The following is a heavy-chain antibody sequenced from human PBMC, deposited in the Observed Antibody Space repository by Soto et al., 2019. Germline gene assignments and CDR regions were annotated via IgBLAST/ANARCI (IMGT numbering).Heavy chain of an antibody. CDR3: ARLNGYCVSTNCHGYYGMDV. CDR1: SAPVSSTTYT. CDR2: VYYGGRS. D-gene: IGHD2-2*01. V-gene: IGHV4-39*01. Sequence: SETLSLTCTVSSAPVSSTTYTWGWIRQPPGKGLEWVASVYYGGRSYYNPSLNSRVTISVDTSKNQFSLKMTSVTAADTAVYYCARLNGYCVSTNCHGYYGMDVWGQGTTVTVSS. J-gene: IGHJ6*02.